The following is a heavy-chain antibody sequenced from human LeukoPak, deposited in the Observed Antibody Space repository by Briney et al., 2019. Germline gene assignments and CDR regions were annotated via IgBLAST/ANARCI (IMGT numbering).Heavy chain of an antibody. D-gene: IGHD3-3*01. Sequence: GGSLRLSCAASGFGFSTYGMHWVRQAPGKGLEWVALISYDGSNKYYADSVKGRFTISRDNSKNTLYLQMNSLKTEDTAVYYCGAGILFLDYWGQGTLVTVSS. CDR1: GFGFSTYG. CDR2: ISYDGSNK. V-gene: IGHV3-30*03. CDR3: GAGILFLDY. J-gene: IGHJ4*02.